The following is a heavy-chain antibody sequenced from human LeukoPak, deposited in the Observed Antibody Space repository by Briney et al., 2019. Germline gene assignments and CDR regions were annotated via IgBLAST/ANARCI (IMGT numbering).Heavy chain of an antibody. CDR1: GFTFSRYE. D-gene: IGHD1-26*01. CDR2: ISTSSATI. V-gene: IGHV3-48*03. CDR3: VRKTVGAQNWFGP. Sequence: GGALRLSCAASGFTFSRYEMNWFRQAPGKGLEWLSYISTSSATIKYADSVKGRFTISRDNAKNSLYLQMNNLRAEDSAVYYCVRKTVGAQNWFGPWGQGTLVSVSS. J-gene: IGHJ5*02.